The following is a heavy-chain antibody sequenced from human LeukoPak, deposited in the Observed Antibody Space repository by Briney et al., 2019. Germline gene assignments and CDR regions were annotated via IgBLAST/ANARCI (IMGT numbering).Heavy chain of an antibody. V-gene: IGHV4-59*08. CDR2: IYYSGTT. Sequence: PSETLSLTRTVSGRYTRSYYWSWIRQPPGKGLEWIGYIYYSGTTNYNPSLKSRVTISVDTSKNQFSLKLSSVTAADTAVYFCARYWSRFDYWGQGTLVTVSS. J-gene: IGHJ4*02. CDR3: ARYWSRFDY. CDR1: GRYTRSYY. D-gene: IGHD1-1*01.